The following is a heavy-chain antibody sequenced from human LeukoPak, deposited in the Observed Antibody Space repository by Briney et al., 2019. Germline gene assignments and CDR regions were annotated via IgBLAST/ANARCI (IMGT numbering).Heavy chain of an antibody. CDR3: ARCPTYSSSWYGGAFDI. V-gene: IGHV1-8*01. CDR2: MNPNSGNT. Sequence: GASVKVSCKASGYTFTSYDINWVRQATGQGLEWMGWMNPNSGNTGYAQKFQGRVTMTRDTSISTAYMELSRLRSDDTAVYYCARCPTYSSSWYGGAFDIWGQGTMVTVSS. J-gene: IGHJ3*02. D-gene: IGHD6-13*01. CDR1: GYTFTSYD.